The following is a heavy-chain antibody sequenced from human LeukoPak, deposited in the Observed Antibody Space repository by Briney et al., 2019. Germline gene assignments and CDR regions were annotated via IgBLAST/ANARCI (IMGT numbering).Heavy chain of an antibody. CDR3: ARDRGVVPAANPFFYYYYGMDV. CDR1: GVSISSYY. V-gene: IGHV4-59*01. CDR2: IYYSGST. Sequence: PSETLSLTCTVSGVSISSYYWSWIRQPPGKGLEWIGYIYYSGSTNYNPSLKSRVTISVDTSKNQFSLKLSSVTAADTAVYYCARDRGVVPAANPFFYYYYGMDVWGKGTTVTVSS. J-gene: IGHJ6*04. D-gene: IGHD2-2*01.